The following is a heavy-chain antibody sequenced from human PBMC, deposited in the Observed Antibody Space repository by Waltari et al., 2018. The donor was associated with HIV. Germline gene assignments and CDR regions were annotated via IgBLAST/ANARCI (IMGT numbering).Heavy chain of an antibody. V-gene: IGHV1-69*01. J-gene: IGHJ3*02. CDR3: ASASRDTAMGAFDI. CDR2: IIPIFGSP. Sequence: QVQPVQSGAEVKKPGSSVKVSCKASGGTFSNSAINWVRQAPGQGLGWMGGIIPIFGSPNYAQNFQGRVTITADESTSTVYMKLSSLRSEDTAVYYCASASRDTAMGAFDIWGQGTMVTVSS. D-gene: IGHD5-18*01. CDR1: GGTFSNSA.